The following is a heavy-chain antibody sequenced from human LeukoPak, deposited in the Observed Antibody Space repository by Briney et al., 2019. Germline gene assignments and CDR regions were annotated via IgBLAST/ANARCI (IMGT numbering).Heavy chain of an antibody. Sequence: EASVTLSCTASGSTVTSYGISWVRHPPPQGREWMGWISPYSGNTNYAQNLHSRLTITSDTSTNTAYIELRSLRSDDTAVYYCAIDGTWGRYCNDSTGYDYHFDYGGQGTLVTVSS. CDR1: GSTVTSYG. CDR3: AIDGTWGRYCNDSTGYDYHFDY. CDR2: ISPYSGNT. D-gene: IGHD3-22*01. J-gene: IGHJ4*02. V-gene: IGHV1-18*01.